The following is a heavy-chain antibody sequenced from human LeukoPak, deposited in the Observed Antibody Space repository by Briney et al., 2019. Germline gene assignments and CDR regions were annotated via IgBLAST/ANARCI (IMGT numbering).Heavy chain of an antibody. Sequence: ASVKVSCKASGYTFTSYDINWVRQATGQGLEWMGWMNPNSGNTGYAQKFQGRVTMTRNTSISTAYMELSSLRSEDTAVYYCARGYCSSTSCYGVDKGFDPWGRGTLVTVSS. J-gene: IGHJ5*02. CDR2: MNPNSGNT. CDR3: ARGYCSSTSCYGVDKGFDP. V-gene: IGHV1-8*01. CDR1: GYTFTSYD. D-gene: IGHD2-2*01.